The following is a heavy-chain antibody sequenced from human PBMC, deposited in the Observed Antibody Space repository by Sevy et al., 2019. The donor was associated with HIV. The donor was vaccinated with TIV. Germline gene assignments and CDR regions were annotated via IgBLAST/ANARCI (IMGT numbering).Heavy chain of an antibody. CDR3: ARDRVVGATAAFDI. Sequence: GGSLRLSCAASGFTFSHYWMHWVRQAPGKGLVWVSRINSDGSITNYADSVKGRFIISRDNAKNTLYLQMNSLRADVTAVFYCARDRVVGATAAFDIWGQGTMVTVSS. CDR1: GFTFSHYW. J-gene: IGHJ3*02. CDR2: INSDGSIT. D-gene: IGHD1-26*01. V-gene: IGHV3-74*01.